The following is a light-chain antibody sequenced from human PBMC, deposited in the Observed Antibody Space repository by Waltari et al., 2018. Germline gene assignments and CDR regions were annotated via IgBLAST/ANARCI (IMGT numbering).Light chain of an antibody. J-gene: IGLJ3*02. CDR1: SGSIASNY. CDR2: EDN. V-gene: IGLV6-57*01. CDR3: QSYDSSNSV. Sequence: NFMLTQPHSVSESPGKTVTISCTRRSGSIASNYVQLYQQRPGSSPPTVIYEDNQRPSGVPVRFSGSIDSSSNSASLTISGLKTEDEADYYCQSYDSSNSVFGGGTKLTVL.